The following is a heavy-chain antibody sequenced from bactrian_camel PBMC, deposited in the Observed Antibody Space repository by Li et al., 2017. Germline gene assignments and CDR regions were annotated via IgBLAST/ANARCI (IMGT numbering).Heavy chain of an antibody. V-gene: IGHV3S53*01. J-gene: IGHJ6*01. CDR3: AVGHWGGGSCFPAAGY. CDR1: GALVSNVY. D-gene: IGHD6*01. CDR2: MRTGGRT. Sequence: VESGGGSVQAGGSLRLSCAASGALVSNVYMGWFRQAPGKEREGVAAMRTGGRTTYADSVKGRFTISKDSAKNTLYLQMNSLKTEDTAMYYCAVGHWGGGSCFPAAGYWGQGTQVTVS.